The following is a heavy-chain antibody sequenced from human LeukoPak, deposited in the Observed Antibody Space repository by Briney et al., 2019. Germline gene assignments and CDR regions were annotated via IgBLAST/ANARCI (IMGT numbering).Heavy chain of an antibody. V-gene: IGHV1-3*04. J-gene: IGHJ4*02. CDR2: INTDNGNT. CDR3: ASRPGIAVAGLDF. CDR1: GYTFTCCA. D-gene: IGHD6-19*01. Sequence: ASVKVSCKASGYTFTCCAMHWVRQAPGQRLEWIGWINTDNGNTKYSQKFQDRVTITRDTSASTVYMELSILRSEDTAVYYCASRPGIAVAGLDFWGQGTLVTVSS.